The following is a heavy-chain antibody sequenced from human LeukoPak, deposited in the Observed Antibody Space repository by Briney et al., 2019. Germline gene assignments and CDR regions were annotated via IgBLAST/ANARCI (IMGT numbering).Heavy chain of an antibody. D-gene: IGHD2-2*01. V-gene: IGHV4-39*01. J-gene: IGHJ6*03. CDR2: ICYSGST. CDR3: ARGYCSSTSCSGVGYMDV. CDR1: GGSISSSSYH. Sequence: SETLSLTCTVSGGSISSSSYHWGGVRQPPRTGLEWIGSICYSGSTYYNTSLKSRVTVSVETSKNQFSLMLSPVSPADSAVFYCARGYCSSTSCSGVGYMDVWGKGTTVTISS.